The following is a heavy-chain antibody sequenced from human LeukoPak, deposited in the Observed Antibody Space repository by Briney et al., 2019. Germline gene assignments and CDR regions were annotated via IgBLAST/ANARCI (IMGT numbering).Heavy chain of an antibody. V-gene: IGHV4-4*07. Sequence: SETLSLTCTVSGGSISSYYWSWIRQPAGKGLEWIGRIYTSGSTNYNPSLKSRVTMSVDTSKNQFSLKLSSVTAADTAIYYCVRHGTITSPNGFDYWGQGTLVTVSS. D-gene: IGHD3-9*01. CDR1: GGSISSYY. J-gene: IGHJ4*02. CDR3: VRHGTITSPNGFDY. CDR2: IYTSGST.